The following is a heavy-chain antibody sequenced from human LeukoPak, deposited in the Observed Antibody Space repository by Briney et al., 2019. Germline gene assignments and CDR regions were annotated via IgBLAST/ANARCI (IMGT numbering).Heavy chain of an antibody. Sequence: GGSLRLSCAASGFTFSTYGMSWVRQAPGKGLEWVSAISGSGGSTYYADSVKGRFTISRDNSKNTLYLQMNSLRAEDTAVYYCAKDHYDSSGYTPDAFDIWGQGTMVTVSS. V-gene: IGHV3-23*01. J-gene: IGHJ3*02. CDR3: AKDHYDSSGYTPDAFDI. CDR1: GFTFSTYG. CDR2: ISGSGGST. D-gene: IGHD3-22*01.